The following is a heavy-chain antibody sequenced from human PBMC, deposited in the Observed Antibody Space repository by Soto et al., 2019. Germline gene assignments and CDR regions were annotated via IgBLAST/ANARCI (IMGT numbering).Heavy chain of an antibody. J-gene: IGHJ5*02. CDR1: GGSISSGGYY. CDR2: IYYSGST. Sequence: SETLSLTCSVSGGSISSGGYYWSWIRQHPGKGLEWIGYIYYSGSTYYNPSLKSRVTISVDTSKNQFSLKLSSVTAADTAVYYCARDEPSGGYEPWGQGTLVTVS. V-gene: IGHV4-31*03. CDR3: ARDEPSGGYEP. D-gene: IGHD5-12*01.